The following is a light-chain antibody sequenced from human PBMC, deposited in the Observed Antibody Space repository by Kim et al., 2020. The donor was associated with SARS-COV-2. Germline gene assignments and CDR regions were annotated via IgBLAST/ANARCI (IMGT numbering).Light chain of an antibody. J-gene: IGKJ2*01. Sequence: SVAPGERATFSCRASQSVSSHVAWYQQKPGQAPRLLIYGASTRATGIPARFSGSGSGTEFTLTISSLQSEDFAVYYCQQYNNWPNTFGQGTKLEI. CDR2: GAS. CDR1: QSVSSH. CDR3: QQYNNWPNT. V-gene: IGKV3-15*01.